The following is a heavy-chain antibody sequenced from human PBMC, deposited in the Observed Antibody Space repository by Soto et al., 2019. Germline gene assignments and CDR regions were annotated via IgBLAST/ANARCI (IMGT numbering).Heavy chain of an antibody. D-gene: IGHD1-20*01. CDR3: ARDRITGTTKTYYYYGMDV. CDR2: IIPIFGTA. V-gene: IGHV1-69*13. CDR1: GGTFSSYA. Sequence: ASVKVSCKASGGTFSSYAISWVRQAPGQGLEWMGGIIPIFGTANYAQKFQGRVTITADESTSTAYMELSSLRSEDTAVYYCARDRITGTTKTYYYYGMDVWGQGTTVTVSS. J-gene: IGHJ6*02.